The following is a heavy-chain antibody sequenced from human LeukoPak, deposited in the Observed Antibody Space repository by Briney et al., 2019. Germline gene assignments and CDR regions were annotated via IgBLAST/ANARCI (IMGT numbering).Heavy chain of an antibody. CDR3: ATLMTTVTTSGYYFDY. CDR1: SGSVSTSSYY. CDR2: VYYSGST. Sequence: SETLSLTCTVSSGSVSTSSYYWGWIRQPPGKGLEWIGSVYYSGSTYYNPSLKSRVTISVDTSKNQFSLKLSSVTAADTAVYYCATLMTTVTTSGYYFDYWGQGTLVTVSS. J-gene: IGHJ4*02. D-gene: IGHD4-17*01. V-gene: IGHV4-39*01.